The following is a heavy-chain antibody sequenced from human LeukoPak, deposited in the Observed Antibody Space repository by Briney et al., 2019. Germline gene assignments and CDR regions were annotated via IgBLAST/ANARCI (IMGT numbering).Heavy chain of an antibody. V-gene: IGHV2-70*11. CDR3: ARMVAGPNWIDP. D-gene: IGHD6-19*01. Sequence: SGPALVKPPQTLTLTCTFSGFSLSTSKMCVSWIRQPPGKALEWLARIDWDDDKYYSTSLKTRLTISKDTSKNQVVLTMTNMDPVDTATYYCARMVAGPNWIDPWGQGTRVTVSS. CDR2: IDWDDDK. CDR1: GFSLSTSKMC. J-gene: IGHJ5*02.